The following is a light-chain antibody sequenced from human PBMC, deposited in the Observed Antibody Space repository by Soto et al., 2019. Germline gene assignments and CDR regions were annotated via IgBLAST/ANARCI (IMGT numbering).Light chain of an antibody. CDR2: DSS. CDR3: QQYYSIRRT. J-gene: IGKJ1*01. V-gene: IGKV3-11*02. Sequence: EMVLTQSPATLSLSPGDRATLSCRASQSVGRYLAWYQQRPGQAPRLLIYDSSNRVTGIPARFSGNGSGRDFTLTISSLQAEDVAVYYCQQYYSIRRTFGQGTKVEIK. CDR1: QSVGRY.